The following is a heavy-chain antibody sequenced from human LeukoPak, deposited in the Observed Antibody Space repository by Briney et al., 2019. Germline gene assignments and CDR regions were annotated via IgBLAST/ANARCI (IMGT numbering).Heavy chain of an antibody. V-gene: IGHV3-48*01. CDR2: ISRSSRTI. CDR3: AKDPRDHSYGWSWRYFDY. CDR1: GFTFSTSS. D-gene: IGHD5-18*01. Sequence: GGSLRLSCTASGFTFSTSSMNWVRQAPGKGLEWLSFISRSSRTIYYADSVKGRFTISRDNAKNSLYLQMSSLRVEDTAVYYCAKDPRDHSYGWSWRYFDYWGQGTLVTVSS. J-gene: IGHJ4*02.